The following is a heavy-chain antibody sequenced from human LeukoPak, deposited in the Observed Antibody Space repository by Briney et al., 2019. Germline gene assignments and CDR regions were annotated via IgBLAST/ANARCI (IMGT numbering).Heavy chain of an antibody. V-gene: IGHV4-31*02. CDR1: GGSISSGGYY. Sequence: SETLSLTCTVSGGSISSGGYYWSWIRHHPGKGLEWIGYIYHSGSTYYNPSLKSRVTISVDTSKNQFSLKLSSVTAADTAVYYCARDTAMVNAHYFDYWGQGTLVTVSS. J-gene: IGHJ4*02. CDR3: ARDTAMVNAHYFDY. CDR2: IYHSGST. D-gene: IGHD5-18*01.